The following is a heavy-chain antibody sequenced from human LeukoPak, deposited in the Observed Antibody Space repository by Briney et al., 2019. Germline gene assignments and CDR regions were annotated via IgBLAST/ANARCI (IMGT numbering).Heavy chain of an antibody. J-gene: IGHJ4*02. Sequence: SETLSLTCTVSGGSISSYYWSWIRQPPGKGLEWIGYIYYSGSTNYNPSLKSRVTISVDTSKNQFSLKLSSVTAADTAVYYCAGERGYSYIIDYWGQGTLVTVSS. V-gene: IGHV4-59*01. D-gene: IGHD5-18*01. CDR1: GGSISSYY. CDR2: IYYSGST. CDR3: AGERGYSYIIDY.